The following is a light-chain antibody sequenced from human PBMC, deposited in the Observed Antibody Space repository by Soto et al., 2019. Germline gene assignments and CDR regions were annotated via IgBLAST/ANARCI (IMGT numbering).Light chain of an antibody. J-gene: IGKJ4*01. V-gene: IGKV1-12*01. CDR2: GAS. CDR3: QHPTTFLPLT. Sequence: DIQMTQSPSSVSASVGARVTITCRASQGISNWLAWYQQQPGKAPKLLIYGASSLQRGVPSRFSGGGSGTQFSLLISSLQPEDFATYYCQHPTTFLPLTVGGGTKVEI. CDR1: QGISNW.